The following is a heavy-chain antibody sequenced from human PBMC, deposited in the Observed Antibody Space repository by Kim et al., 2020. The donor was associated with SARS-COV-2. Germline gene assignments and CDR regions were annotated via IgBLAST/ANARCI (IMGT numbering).Heavy chain of an antibody. V-gene: IGHV4-38-2*02. CDR2: IYHSGST. J-gene: IGHJ5*02. D-gene: IGHD3-22*01. CDR1: GYSISSGYY. Sequence: SETLSLTCTVSGYSISSGYYWGWIRQPPGKGLEWIGSIYHSGSTYYNPSLKSRVTISVDTSKNQFSLKLSSVTAADTAVYYCARLMGAYYYDSSGYQNWFDPWGQGTLVTVSS. CDR3: ARLMGAYYYDSSGYQNWFDP.